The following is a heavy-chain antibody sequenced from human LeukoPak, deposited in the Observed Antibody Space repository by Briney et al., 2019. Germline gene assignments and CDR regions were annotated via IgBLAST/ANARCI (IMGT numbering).Heavy chain of an antibody. J-gene: IGHJ4*02. CDR3: ARHDNNYDYVWGSYRPNALDY. Sequence: SETLSLTCTVSGGSISSSSYYWGWIRQPPGKGLEWIGRIYYSGSTYYNPSLKSRVTISVDTSKNQFSLKLSSVTAADTAVYYRARHDNNYDYVWGSYRPNALDYWGQGTLVAVSS. D-gene: IGHD3-16*02. V-gene: IGHV4-39*01. CDR2: IYYSGST. CDR1: GGSISSSSYY.